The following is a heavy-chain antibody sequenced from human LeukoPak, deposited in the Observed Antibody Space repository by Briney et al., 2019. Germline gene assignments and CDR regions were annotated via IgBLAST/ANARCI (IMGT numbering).Heavy chain of an antibody. CDR3: ARVGAVAGEGESDY. V-gene: IGHV1-2*02. CDR1: GYTFTSYG. D-gene: IGHD6-19*01. CDR2: INPNSGGT. Sequence: ASVKVSCKASGYTFTSYGISWVRQAPGQGLEWMGWINPNSGGTNYAQKFQGRVTMTRDTSISTAYMELSRLRSDDTAVYYCARVGAVAGEGESDYWGQGTLVTVSS. J-gene: IGHJ4*02.